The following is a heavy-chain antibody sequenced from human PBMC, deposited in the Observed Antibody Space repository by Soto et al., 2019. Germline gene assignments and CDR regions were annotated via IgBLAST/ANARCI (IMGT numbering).Heavy chain of an antibody. Sequence: VQLVESGGGVVQPGRSLRLLCEASGFTFSRYGMHWVRQAPGMGLEWVAVISWDGLAQYYGDSVKGRFTISRDNSHSTLYLQMNSLRTEDTAIYYCAKETIQVGGPNYFDYWGQGVLVTVSS. D-gene: IGHD1-1*01. CDR3: AKETIQVGGPNYFDY. CDR1: GFTFSRYG. CDR2: ISWDGLAQ. J-gene: IGHJ4*02. V-gene: IGHV3-30*18.